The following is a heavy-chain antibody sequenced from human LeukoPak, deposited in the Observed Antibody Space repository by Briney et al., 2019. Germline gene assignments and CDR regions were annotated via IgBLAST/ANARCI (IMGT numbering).Heavy chain of an antibody. Sequence: PSETLSLACAVYGGSFSDYYWSWIRQPPGKGLEWIGEISHSGDTKYNPSLKSRVTISVDTSKNQFSLKVSSVTAADTAVYYCARIQLWPLHYFDYWGQGTLVTVSS. D-gene: IGHD5-18*01. CDR3: ARIQLWPLHYFDY. CDR2: ISHSGDT. J-gene: IGHJ4*02. V-gene: IGHV4-34*01. CDR1: GGSFSDYY.